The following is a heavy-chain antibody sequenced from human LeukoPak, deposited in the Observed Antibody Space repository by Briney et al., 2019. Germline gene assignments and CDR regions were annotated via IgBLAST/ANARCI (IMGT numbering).Heavy chain of an antibody. CDR1: GFTVSRNY. CDR2: IYNTGGT. CDR3: ATEGDTDDPFDT. Sequence: TGGSLRLSCEASGFTVSRNYMNWVRQAPGKGLEWVSLIYNTGGTYYADSVKGRFTISRDKSKNTLFLQINSLGVDDTAVYYSATEGDTDDPFDTWGQGTMVTVSS. J-gene: IGHJ3*02. D-gene: IGHD2-21*01. V-gene: IGHV3-53*01.